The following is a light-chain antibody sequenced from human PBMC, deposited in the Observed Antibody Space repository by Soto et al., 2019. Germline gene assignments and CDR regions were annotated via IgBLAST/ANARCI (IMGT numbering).Light chain of an antibody. J-gene: IGKJ1*01. V-gene: IGKV3-20*01. CDR3: QQYATPPLT. CDR2: DAS. CDR1: QSVGNNY. Sequence: ENVLTQSPGTLSLSPGERATLSCRASQSVGNNYLAWYKQKPGQPPRLLIFDASNRATGIPDRFSGSGSGAYFTLTINRLDPGDFAVFYCQQYATPPLTFGQGTKVEVK.